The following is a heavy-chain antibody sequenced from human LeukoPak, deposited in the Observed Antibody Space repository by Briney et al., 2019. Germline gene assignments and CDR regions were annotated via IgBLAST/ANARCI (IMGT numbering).Heavy chain of an antibody. V-gene: IGHV4-34*01. Sequence: PSETLSLTCAVYGGSFSGYYWNWIRQSPGQGLEWIGEINRSGTTSYNPSLKSRVTISVDTSKNQFSLKLSSVTAADTTVYSCARGFGSGWSTLFDYWGQGTLVTVSS. CDR1: GGSFSGYY. CDR2: INRSGTT. D-gene: IGHD6-19*01. CDR3: ARGFGSGWSTLFDY. J-gene: IGHJ4*02.